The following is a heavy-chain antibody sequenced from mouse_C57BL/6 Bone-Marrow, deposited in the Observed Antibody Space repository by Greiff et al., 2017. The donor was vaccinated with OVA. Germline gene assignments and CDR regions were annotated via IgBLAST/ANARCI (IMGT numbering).Heavy chain of an antibody. D-gene: IGHD3-2*01. CDR2: IRSKSNNYAT. J-gene: IGHJ3*01. CDR3: VRGVDSGGWFAY. CDR1: GFSFNTYA. V-gene: IGHV10-1*01. Sequence: EVMLVESGGGLVQPKGSLKLSCAASGFSFNTYAMNWVRQAPGKGLEWVARIRSKSNNYATYYAESVKDRFTISRDDSESMLYLQMNNLKTEDTAMYYCVRGVDSGGWFAYWGQGTLVTVSA.